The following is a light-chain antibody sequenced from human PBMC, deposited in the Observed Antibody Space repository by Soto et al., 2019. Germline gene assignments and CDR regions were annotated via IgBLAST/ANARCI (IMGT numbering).Light chain of an antibody. Sequence: QSALTQPPSASGSPGQSVTISCTGTSSDVGGYNYVSWYQQHPGKAPKLMIYEVSKRPSGVPDRFSGSKSGNTASLTVSGLQAEDEADYYCSSYAGGNNWVFGGGTKVTV. V-gene: IGLV2-8*01. CDR3: SSYAGGNNWV. J-gene: IGLJ3*02. CDR1: SSDVGGYNY. CDR2: EVS.